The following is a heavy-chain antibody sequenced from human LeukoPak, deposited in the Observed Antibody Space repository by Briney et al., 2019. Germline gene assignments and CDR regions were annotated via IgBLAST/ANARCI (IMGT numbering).Heavy chain of an antibody. D-gene: IGHD3-10*01. CDR2: IWYDGSNK. CDR1: GFTFSSYG. V-gene: IGHV3-33*01. CDR3: ARAVRGYFGYYGMDV. J-gene: IGHJ6*02. Sequence: PPGGSLRLSCAASGFTFSSYGMHWVRQAPGKGLEWVAVIWYDGSNKYYADSVKGRFTISRDNSKNTLYLQMNSLRAEDTAVYYCARAVRGYFGYYGMDVWGQGTTVTVSS.